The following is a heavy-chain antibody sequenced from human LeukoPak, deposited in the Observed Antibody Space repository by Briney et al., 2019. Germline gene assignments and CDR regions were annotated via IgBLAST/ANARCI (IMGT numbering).Heavy chain of an antibody. CDR3: VKSKSGWQYYFDY. D-gene: IGHD6-19*01. CDR2: ISGSGGST. Sequence: GGSLRLSCEVSGFTFNSYAMSWVRQASGKGLEWVSAISGSGGSTYYADSVKGRFTISRDNSKNTLYLQMNSLGAEDTAVYYCVKSKSGWQYYFDYWGQGTLVTVSS. J-gene: IGHJ4*02. CDR1: GFTFNSYA. V-gene: IGHV3-23*01.